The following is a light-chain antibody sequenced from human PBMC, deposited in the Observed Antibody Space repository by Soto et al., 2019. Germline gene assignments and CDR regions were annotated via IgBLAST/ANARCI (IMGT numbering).Light chain of an antibody. CDR3: SSYAGRVV. J-gene: IGLJ2*01. Sequence: QSALTQPASVSGSPGQSITSSCTGTSSDVGSYNLVSWYQQHPGKAPKLMIYEGTNRPSGVSNRFSGSKSGNTASLTISGLQSEDEAHYYCSSYAGRVVFGGGTKLTVL. CDR2: EGT. CDR1: SSDVGSYNL. V-gene: IGLV2-23*01.